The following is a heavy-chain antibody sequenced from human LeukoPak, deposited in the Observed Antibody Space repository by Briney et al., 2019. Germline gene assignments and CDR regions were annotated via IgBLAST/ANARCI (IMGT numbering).Heavy chain of an antibody. Sequence: GRSLRLSCAASGFTFSSYAMHWVRQAPGKGLEWVAVISYDGSNKYYADSVKGRFTISRDNSKNTLYLQMNSLRAEDTAVYYCARDLRGYSYGLFDYWGQGTLVTVSS. CDR1: GFTFSSYA. CDR3: ARDLRGYSYGLFDY. D-gene: IGHD5-18*01. J-gene: IGHJ4*02. V-gene: IGHV3-30-3*01. CDR2: ISYDGSNK.